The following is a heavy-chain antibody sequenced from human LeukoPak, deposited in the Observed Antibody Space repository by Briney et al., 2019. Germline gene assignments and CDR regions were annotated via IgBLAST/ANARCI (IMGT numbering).Heavy chain of an antibody. CDR3: ARDEGAHRY. CDR2: ISGSGGST. Sequence: PGGSLRLSCAASGFTFSSYAMSWVRQAPGKGLEWVSAISGSGGSTYYADSVKGRFTISRDNAKNSLYLQMNSLRDEDTAVYYCARDEGAHRYWGQGTLVTVSS. D-gene: IGHD1-26*01. CDR1: GFTFSSYA. J-gene: IGHJ4*02. V-gene: IGHV3-23*01.